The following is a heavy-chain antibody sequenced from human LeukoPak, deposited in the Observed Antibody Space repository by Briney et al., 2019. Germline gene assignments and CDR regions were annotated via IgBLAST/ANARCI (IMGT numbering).Heavy chain of an antibody. J-gene: IGHJ4*02. CDR3: ARDLPGGMATIEQNDH. D-gene: IGHD5-24*01. V-gene: IGHV3-66*01. CDR2: IYSDGRP. Sequence: GGSLRLACAASGLTVSNNYMSWVRQAPGGGLEWVSVIYSDGRPYYADAVKGRFTISRDNAKNSLYLQMNSLRAEDTAVYYCARDLPGGMATIEQNDHWGQGTLVTVSS. CDR1: GLTVSNNY.